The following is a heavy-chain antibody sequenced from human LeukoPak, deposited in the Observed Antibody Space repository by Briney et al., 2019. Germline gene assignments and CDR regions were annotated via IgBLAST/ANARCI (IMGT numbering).Heavy chain of an antibody. V-gene: IGHV4-31*03. CDR3: ATFPRIAVAGHSDY. CDR1: GGSISSGGYY. CDR2: IYYSGST. J-gene: IGHJ4*02. Sequence: SETLFLTCTVSGGSISSGGYYWSWIRQHPGKGLEWIGYIYYSGSTYYNPSLKSRVTISVDTSKNQFSLKLSSVTAADTAVYYCATFPRIAVAGHSDYWGQGTLVTVSS. D-gene: IGHD6-19*01.